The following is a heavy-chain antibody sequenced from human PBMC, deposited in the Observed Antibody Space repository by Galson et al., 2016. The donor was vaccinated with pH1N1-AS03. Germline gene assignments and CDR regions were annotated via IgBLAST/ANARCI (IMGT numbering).Heavy chain of an antibody. Sequence: SLRLSCAASGFTFSGYSMNWVRQAPGKGLEWVSTISSGGDYIYSSDSLKGRFTISRDNAKNSLYLQMNSLRAEDTAVYHCARDRPRYCSGTSCYVRYFDYWGQGTLVTVSS. D-gene: IGHD2-2*01. CDR2: ISSGGDYI. J-gene: IGHJ4*02. V-gene: IGHV3-21*01. CDR3: ARDRPRYCSGTSCYVRYFDY. CDR1: GFTFSGYS.